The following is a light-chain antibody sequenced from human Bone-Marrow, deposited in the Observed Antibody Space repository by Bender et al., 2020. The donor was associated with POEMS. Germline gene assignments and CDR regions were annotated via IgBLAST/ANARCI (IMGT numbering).Light chain of an antibody. CDR3: CSYAGYYTV. CDR2: GYN. J-gene: IGLJ3*02. V-gene: IGLV2-11*01. Sequence: QSVLTQPPSVSGSPGQSITISCTGTSSDVGAYNYVSWYQQHPGKAPKLMIYGYNNRPSGVPDRFSGSKSGNTASLTISGLQAEDEADYYCCSYAGYYTVFGGGTELTVL. CDR1: SSDVGAYNY.